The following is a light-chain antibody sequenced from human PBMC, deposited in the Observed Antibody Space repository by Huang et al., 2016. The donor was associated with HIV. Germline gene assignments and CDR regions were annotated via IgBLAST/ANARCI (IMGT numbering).Light chain of an antibody. J-gene: IGKJ1*01. CDR2: ATS. Sequence: DIQMTQSPSSLSASVGDRVTIICRASQGISKSLAWYQQKPGQAPKLLLYATSKLESGVPSRFSGSGSGTHYTLTISTLQPEDLATYYYQQYQSVPWTFGQGTKVAI. CDR3: QQYQSVPWT. V-gene: IGKV1-NL1*01. CDR1: QGISKS.